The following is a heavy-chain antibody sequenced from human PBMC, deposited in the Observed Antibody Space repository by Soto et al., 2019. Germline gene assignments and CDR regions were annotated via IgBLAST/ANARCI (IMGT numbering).Heavy chain of an antibody. Sequence: EVHLVASGGGLVEPGRSLRLSCTASGFTFDDHAMHWVRQAPGRGFEWVSGLNWNGDNVAYADSVKGRFTISRDNTRNSLYLQMTAVRPDDTAFYYCVTGVKLSLQDRFDLWGQGTLVTVSS. V-gene: IGHV3-9*01. CDR3: VTGVKLSLQDRFDL. D-gene: IGHD2-21*02. CDR2: LNWNGDNV. CDR1: GFTFDDHA. J-gene: IGHJ4*02.